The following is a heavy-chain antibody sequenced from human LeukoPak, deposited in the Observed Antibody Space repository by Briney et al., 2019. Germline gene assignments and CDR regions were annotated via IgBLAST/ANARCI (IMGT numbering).Heavy chain of an antibody. CDR1: GFTVSSNY. D-gene: IGHD4-17*01. V-gene: IGHV3-53*01. J-gene: IGHJ6*02. Sequence: GGSLRLSCAASGFTVSSNYMSWVRQAPGKGLEWVSVIYSGGSTYYADSVKGRFTISRDNSKNTLYLQMDSLRAEDTAVYHCARDTVTTFRFRDYQHYGMDVWGQGTTVTVSS. CDR2: IYSGGST. CDR3: ARDTVTTFRFRDYQHYGMDV.